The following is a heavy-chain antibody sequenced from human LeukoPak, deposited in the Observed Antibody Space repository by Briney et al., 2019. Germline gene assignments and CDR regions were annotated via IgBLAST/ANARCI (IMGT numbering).Heavy chain of an antibody. D-gene: IGHD1-20*01. V-gene: IGHV4-61*01. CDR3: ARSNWREYAFDI. J-gene: IGHJ3*02. CDR2: IYYSGST. CDR1: GGSVSSGSYY. Sequence: SETLSLTCTVSGGSVSSGSYYWSWIQQPPGKGLEWIGYIYYSGSTNYNPSLKSRVTISVDTSKNQFSLKLSSVTAADTAVYYCARSNWREYAFDIWGQGTMVTVSS.